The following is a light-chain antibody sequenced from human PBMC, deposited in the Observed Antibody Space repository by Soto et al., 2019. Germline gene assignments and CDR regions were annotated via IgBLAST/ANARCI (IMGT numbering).Light chain of an antibody. J-gene: IGLJ2*01. CDR1: HSDIGGYDY. CDR2: GVN. Sequence: QSVLTQPASVSGSPGQSISISCTGTHSDIGGYDYVSWYQQHPGEAPKLMISGVNNRPSGISSRFSGSKSGNTASLTISGLQPEDEAYYYCSSYVVTGAQVIFGGGTKVTVL. CDR3: SSYVVTGAQVI. V-gene: IGLV2-14*03.